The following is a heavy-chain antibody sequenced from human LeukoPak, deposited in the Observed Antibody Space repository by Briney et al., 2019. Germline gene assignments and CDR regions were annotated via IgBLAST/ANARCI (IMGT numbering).Heavy chain of an antibody. Sequence: PSETLSLTCTVSGASIRHSYWRWIRQPAGKGLEWIGHIQNRGSTSYNPSLRSRVTISVDTPKNQFSLNLTRVTPADTDVYYCTGVQWLDAWDFWGQGTLVTVSS. CDR3: TGVQWLDAWDF. CDR2: IQNRGST. CDR1: GASIRHSY. J-gene: IGHJ4*02. D-gene: IGHD6-19*01. V-gene: IGHV4-4*07.